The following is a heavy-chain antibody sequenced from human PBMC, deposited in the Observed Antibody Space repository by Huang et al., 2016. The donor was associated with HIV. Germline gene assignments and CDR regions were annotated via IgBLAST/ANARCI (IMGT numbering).Heavy chain of an antibody. CDR1: GYTFSTHA. V-gene: IGHV7-4-1*02. Sequence: QVQLVQSGSELKTPGASVKVSCKASGYTFSTHAIHWVGQAPGQGLEWMGWINPHAGNPTYAQGFTGRFVFSLDTSVSTAYLQINNLKADDTAVYYCARAAFVIAAAGEYFEHWGQGTLVTVSS. J-gene: IGHJ1*01. CDR3: ARAAFVIAAAGEYFEH. D-gene: IGHD6-13*01. CDR2: INPHAGNP.